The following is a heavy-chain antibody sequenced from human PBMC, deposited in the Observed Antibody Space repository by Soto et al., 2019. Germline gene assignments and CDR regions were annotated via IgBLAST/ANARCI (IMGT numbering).Heavy chain of an antibody. D-gene: IGHD6-6*01. Sequence: ASVKVSCKASGGTFSSYTISWVRQAPGQGLEWMGRIIPILGIANYAQKFQGRVTITADKSTSTAYMELSSLRSEDTAVYYCARDGAARPVWFDPWGQGTLVTVSS. CDR1: GGTFSSYT. J-gene: IGHJ5*02. CDR2: IIPILGIA. V-gene: IGHV1-69*04. CDR3: ARDGAARPVWFDP.